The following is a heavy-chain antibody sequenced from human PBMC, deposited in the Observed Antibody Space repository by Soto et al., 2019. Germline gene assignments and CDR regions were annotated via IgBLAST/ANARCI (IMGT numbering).Heavy chain of an antibody. Sequence: VQLVESGGGVVQPGKSLRLSCAASGFSFDTYGMHWVRQAPGKGLEWVAVISSRGSYKYYADSVKGRFTISRDGSKNTVFLQMNSLRTEDTALYYCAKDPGWRYSFGWAVDYWGQGTLVTVSS. J-gene: IGHJ4*02. D-gene: IGHD5-18*01. CDR1: GFSFDTYG. CDR3: AKDPGWRYSFGWAVDY. CDR2: ISSRGSYK. V-gene: IGHV3-30*18.